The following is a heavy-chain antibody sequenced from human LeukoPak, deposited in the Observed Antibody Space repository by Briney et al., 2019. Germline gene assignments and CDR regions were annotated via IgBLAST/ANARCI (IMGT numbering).Heavy chain of an antibody. V-gene: IGHV4-34*01. CDR3: ARGPRSRYSYTSHNYFDF. CDR2: IEHSGST. CDR1: GGSFSGYY. D-gene: IGHD3-10*01. J-gene: IGHJ4*02. Sequence: PSETLSLTCAVYGGSFSGYYCSWIRQPPGKGLEWIGEIEHSGSTNYNPSLKSRVTILVDTSKNQLSLKLTSVTAADTAVYYCARGPRSRYSYTSHNYFDFWGQGTLVTVSS.